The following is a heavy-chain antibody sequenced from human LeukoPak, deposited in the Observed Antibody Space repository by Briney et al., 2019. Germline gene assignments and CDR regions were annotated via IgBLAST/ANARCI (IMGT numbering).Heavy chain of an antibody. D-gene: IGHD1-7*01. J-gene: IGHJ2*01. CDR2: MNADGRTI. V-gene: IGHV3-74*01. Sequence: GGSLRLSCAASGFTFSSSWMHWVRQGPGKGLVWVARMNADGRTINYADSVKGRFTISRDNAKHTLYLQMNSLRTEDAAVYYCARAGNYYFDLWGRGTQVTVSS. CDR3: ARAGNYYFDL. CDR1: GFTFSSSW.